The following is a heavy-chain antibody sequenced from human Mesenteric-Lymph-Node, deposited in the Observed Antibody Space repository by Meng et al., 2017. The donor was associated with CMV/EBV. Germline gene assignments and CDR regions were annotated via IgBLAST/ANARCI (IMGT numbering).Heavy chain of an antibody. V-gene: IGHV3-11*01. J-gene: IGHJ3*02. CDR1: GFTFSDSS. CDR3: ARASTAIEAFDI. D-gene: IGHD2-21*02. CDR2: ISSSATTV. Sequence: GESLKISCAASGFTFSDSSMSWIRQAPGKGLEWLSYISSSATTVYYADSVRGRFTISRDNAKNSLDLQLNNLRVEDTAVYYCARASTAIEAFDIWGQGTMVTVSS.